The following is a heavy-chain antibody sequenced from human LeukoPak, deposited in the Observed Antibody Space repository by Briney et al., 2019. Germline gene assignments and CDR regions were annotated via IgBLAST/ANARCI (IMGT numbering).Heavy chain of an antibody. Sequence: SSETLSLTCTVSGGSISSYYWSWIRQPPGKGLEWIGYIYYSGSTNYNPSLKSRVTISVDTSKNQFSLNLSSVTAADTAVYYCARLRYDILTGPGTFDYWGQGTLVTVSS. CDR2: IYYSGST. D-gene: IGHD3-9*01. CDR1: GGSISSYY. J-gene: IGHJ4*02. CDR3: ARLRYDILTGPGTFDY. V-gene: IGHV4-59*08.